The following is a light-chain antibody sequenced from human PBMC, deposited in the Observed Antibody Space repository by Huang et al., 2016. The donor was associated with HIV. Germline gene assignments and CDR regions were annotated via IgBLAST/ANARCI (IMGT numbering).Light chain of an antibody. J-gene: IGKJ4*02. CDR3: QESYSSPVTS. Sequence: IQMDQSPSSLSAFVGDRVTISCRSNYHTSRFLNWYHQKPGKAPRLLIYGASSLQSDVPSRFSGRGFGTDFTLTISVLQPEDLGTYYCQESYSSPVTSFGGGTRLEIK. V-gene: IGKV1-39*01. CDR2: GAS. CDR1: YHTSRF.